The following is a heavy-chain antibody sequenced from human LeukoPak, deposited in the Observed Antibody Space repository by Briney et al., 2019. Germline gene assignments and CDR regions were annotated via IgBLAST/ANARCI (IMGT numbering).Heavy chain of an antibody. D-gene: IGHD2-8*02. CDR1: GFTFSSYS. J-gene: IGHJ6*03. V-gene: IGHV3-21*01. Sequence: GGSLRLSCAASGFTFSSYSMNWVRQAPGKGLERVSSISSSSSYIYYADSVKGRFTISRDNAKNSLYLQMNSLRAEDTAVYYCAREVGHMDIVLGDEGYYYYYMDVWGKGTTVTVSS. CDR3: AREVGHMDIVLGDEGYYYYYMDV. CDR2: ISSSSSYI.